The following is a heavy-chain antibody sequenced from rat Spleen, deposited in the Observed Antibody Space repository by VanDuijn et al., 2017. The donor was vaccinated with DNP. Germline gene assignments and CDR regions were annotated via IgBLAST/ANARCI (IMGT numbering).Heavy chain of an antibody. J-gene: IGHJ2*01. Sequence: EVQLVESGGGLVQPGRSLKLSCAASGFTFSNYDMAWVRQAPTKGLEWVASISPSGGSTSYRDSVKGRFTISRDNAKSTLYLQMDSLRSEDTATYYCATLLTTVAYWGQGVMVTVSS. CDR3: ATLLTTVAY. D-gene: IGHD1-3*01. V-gene: IGHV5-19*01. CDR1: GFTFSNYD. CDR2: ISPSGGST.